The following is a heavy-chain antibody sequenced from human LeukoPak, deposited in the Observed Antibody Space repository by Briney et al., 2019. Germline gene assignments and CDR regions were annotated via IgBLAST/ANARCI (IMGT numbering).Heavy chain of an antibody. V-gene: IGHV3-23*01. CDR3: AKTPPNCSGGSCYEDY. J-gene: IGHJ4*02. CDR1: GFTFSSYA. CDR2: ISGSCGST. Sequence: GGSLRLSCAASGFTFSSYAMSWVRQAPGKGLEWVSAISGSCGSTYYADSVKGRFTISRDNSKNTLYLQMNSLRAGDTAVYYCAKTPPNCSGGSCYEDYWGQGTLVTVSS. D-gene: IGHD2-15*01.